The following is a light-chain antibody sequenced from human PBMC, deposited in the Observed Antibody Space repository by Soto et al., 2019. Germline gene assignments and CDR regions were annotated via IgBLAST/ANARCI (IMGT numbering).Light chain of an antibody. CDR1: QDIENF. V-gene: IGKV1-16*01. Sequence: DIEMTQSPSSLSASLGDRITITCRASQDIENFITWFQQRPGKAPEALLFAANILQSGVPSRFSGSGFGTEFTLTIISLQPEDLATYCCQQYYLYPLTFGGGTKVEI. J-gene: IGKJ4*01. CDR3: QQYYLYPLT. CDR2: AAN.